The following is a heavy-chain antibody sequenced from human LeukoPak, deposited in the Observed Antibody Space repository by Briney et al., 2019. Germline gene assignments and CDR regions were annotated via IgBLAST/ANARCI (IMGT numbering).Heavy chain of an antibody. Sequence: GGSLRLSCAASGFTFSSYWMSWVRQAPGKGLEWVSSISSSSSYIYYADSVKGRFTISRDNAKNSLYLQMNSLRADDTAVYYCARVRVSDDFFDYWGQGTLVTVSS. CDR1: GFTFSSYW. V-gene: IGHV3-21*04. J-gene: IGHJ4*02. CDR2: ISSSSSYI. D-gene: IGHD3-10*01. CDR3: ARVRVSDDFFDY.